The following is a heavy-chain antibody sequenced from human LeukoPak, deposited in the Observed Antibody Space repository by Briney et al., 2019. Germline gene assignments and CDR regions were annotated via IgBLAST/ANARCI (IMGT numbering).Heavy chain of an antibody. J-gene: IGHJ4*02. CDR3: ARGAEVDYYDSFVDSIYYFDY. D-gene: IGHD3-22*01. CDR2: ISAYNGNT. CDR1: GYTFTSYG. Sequence: ASVKVSCKASGYTFTSYGISWVRQAPGQGLEWMGWISAYNGNTNYAQKLQGRVTMTTDTSTSTAYMELRSPRSDDTAVYYCARGAEVDYYDSFVDSIYYFDYWGQGTLVTVSS. V-gene: IGHV1-18*01.